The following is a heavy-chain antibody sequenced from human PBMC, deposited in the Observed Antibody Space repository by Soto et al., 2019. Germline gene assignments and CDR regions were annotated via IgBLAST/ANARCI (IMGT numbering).Heavy chain of an antibody. Sequence: GGSLSLSCAASGFTFSSYAMSGVCQAPGNGLEKVSAISGSGGSTYYADSVKGRFTISRDNSKNTLYLQMNSLRAEDTAVYYCAKILYDFWSGYSTTPIYFDYWGQGTLVTVPQ. D-gene: IGHD3-3*01. CDR2: ISGSGGST. CDR3: AKILYDFWSGYSTTPIYFDY. CDR1: GFTFSSYA. J-gene: IGHJ4*02. V-gene: IGHV3-23*01.